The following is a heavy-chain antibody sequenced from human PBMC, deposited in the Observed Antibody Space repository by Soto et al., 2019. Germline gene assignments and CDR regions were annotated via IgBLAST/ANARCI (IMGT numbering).Heavy chain of an antibody. CDR3: ARVCGGDCHYGMDV. CDR1: GGSISSGGYY. J-gene: IGHJ6*02. D-gene: IGHD2-21*02. CDR2: IYYSGST. Sequence: SETLSLTCTVSGGSISSGGYYWSWIRQHPGKGLEWIGYIYYSGSTYYNPSLKSRVTISVDTSKNQFSLKLSSVTAADTAVYYCARVCGGDCHYGMDVWGQGNTVTVSS. V-gene: IGHV4-31*03.